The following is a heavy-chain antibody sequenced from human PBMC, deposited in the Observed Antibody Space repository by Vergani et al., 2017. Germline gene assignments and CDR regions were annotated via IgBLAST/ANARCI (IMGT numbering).Heavy chain of an antibody. Sequence: QLQLQESGPGLVKPSETLSLTCTVSGGSISSSSYYWGWIRQPPGKGLEWIGSIYYSGSTYYNPSLKSRVTISVDTSKNQFSLKLSSVTAADTAVYYCPRRYLGPNWFDPGGQGTLVTVSS. D-gene: IGHD1-1*01. CDR1: GGSISSSSYY. V-gene: IGHV4-39*01. CDR3: PRRYLGPNWFDP. J-gene: IGHJ5*02. CDR2: IYYSGST.